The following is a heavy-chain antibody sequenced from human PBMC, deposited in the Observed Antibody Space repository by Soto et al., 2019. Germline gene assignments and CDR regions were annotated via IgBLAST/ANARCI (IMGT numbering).Heavy chain of an antibody. V-gene: IGHV3-21*01. CDR3: ARDMYAYGFFDL. J-gene: IGHJ4*02. Sequence: PGGSLRLSCVASGITFSSHSVNWVRQAPGKGLEWVSSISRGSDYIYYRDSVKGRFTISRDNAKKSLYLQMNSLRVEDTAVYYCARDMYAYGFFDLWGQGTLVTVSS. D-gene: IGHD3-10*01. CDR1: GITFSSHS. CDR2: ISRGSDYI.